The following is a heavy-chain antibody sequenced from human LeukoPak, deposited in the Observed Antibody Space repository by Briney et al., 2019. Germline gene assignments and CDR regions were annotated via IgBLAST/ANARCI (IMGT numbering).Heavy chain of an antibody. CDR3: ATTYSNYYYDYLDV. D-gene: IGHD4-11*01. CDR1: GGSFSGYY. J-gene: IGHJ6*03. CDR2: INHSGIT. V-gene: IGHV4-34*01. Sequence: SETLSLTCAVYGGSFSGYYWSWIRQPPGKGLEWIGEINHSGITNYNPSLKSRVTISVDRSKNQFSLKLSSVTAADTAVYYCATTYSNYYYDYLDVWGKGTTVTVSS.